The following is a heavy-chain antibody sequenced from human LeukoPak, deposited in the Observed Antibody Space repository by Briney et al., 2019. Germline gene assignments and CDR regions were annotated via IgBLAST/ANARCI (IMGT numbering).Heavy chain of an antibody. CDR2: IIPIFGTA. D-gene: IGHD5-24*01. CDR3: ARGDGYNYGRPFDY. Sequence: SVNVSCKASGGTFSSYAISWVRQAPGQGLEWMGGIIPIFGTANYAQKFQGRVTITADESTSTAYMEMSSLRSEDTAVYYCARGDGYNYGRPFDYWGQGTLVTVSS. V-gene: IGHV1-69*01. J-gene: IGHJ4*02. CDR1: GGTFSSYA.